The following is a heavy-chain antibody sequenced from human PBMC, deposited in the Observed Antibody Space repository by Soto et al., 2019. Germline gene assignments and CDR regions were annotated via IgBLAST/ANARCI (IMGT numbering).Heavy chain of an antibody. Sequence: EVQLVESGGGLVKPGGTLILSCAASGFTFTDAWMSWVRKAPGKGLEWIALIRSKGDGGTTDYAAPLKGRSTISRDDSKNTLSLQMNSLKSDDTAVYYCTKIAVPGAGGRWWFNSWGQGTLVTVSS. D-gene: IGHD6-19*01. CDR3: TKIAVPGAGGRWWFNS. J-gene: IGHJ5*01. CDR2: IRSKGDGGTT. CDR1: GFTFTDAW. V-gene: IGHV3-15*01.